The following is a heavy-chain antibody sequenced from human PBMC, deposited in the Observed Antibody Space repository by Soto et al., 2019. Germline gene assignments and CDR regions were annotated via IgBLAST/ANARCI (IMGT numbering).Heavy chain of an antibody. V-gene: IGHV1-18*01. J-gene: IGHJ5*02. D-gene: IGHD2-2*01. CDR3: ARHLLTVVPAANAYNWFDP. Sequence: ASVKVSCKASGYTFTSYGISWVRQAPGQGLEWMGWISAYNGNTNYAQKLQGRVTMTTDTSTSTAYMELRSLRSDDTAVYYCARHLLTVVPAANAYNWFDPWGQGTLVTVSS. CDR2: ISAYNGNT. CDR1: GYTFTSYG.